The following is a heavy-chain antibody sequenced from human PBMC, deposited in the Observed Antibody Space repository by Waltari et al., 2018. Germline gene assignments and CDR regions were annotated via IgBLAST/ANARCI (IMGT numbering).Heavy chain of an antibody. CDR3: ARDPSLYRGMDV. D-gene: IGHD3-16*02. CDR2: ISYSGNA. CDR1: GDSVSSNNSY. J-gene: IGHJ6*02. V-gene: IGHV4-39*07. Sequence: QLQLQESGPGLVKPSETLSLTCSVSGDSVSSNNSYWGWIRQPPGKGLEWIGTISYSGNAYYNPSLTSRVTISVDKSKNQFSLKLSSVTAADTAVYYCARDPSLYRGMDVWGQGTTVTVSS.